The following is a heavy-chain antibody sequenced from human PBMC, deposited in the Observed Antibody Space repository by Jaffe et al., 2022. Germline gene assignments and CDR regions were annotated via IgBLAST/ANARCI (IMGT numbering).Heavy chain of an antibody. CDR3: AKDPPLPDYSNPNWFDP. J-gene: IGHJ5*02. D-gene: IGHD4-4*01. V-gene: IGHV3-30*02. CDR1: GFTFSSYG. Sequence: QVQLVESGGGVVQPGGSLRLSCAASGFTFSSYGMHWVRQAPGKGLEWVAFIRYDGSNKYYADSVKGRFTISRDNSKNTLYLQMNSLRAEDTAVYYCAKDPPLPDYSNPNWFDPWGQGTLVTVSS. CDR2: IRYDGSNK.